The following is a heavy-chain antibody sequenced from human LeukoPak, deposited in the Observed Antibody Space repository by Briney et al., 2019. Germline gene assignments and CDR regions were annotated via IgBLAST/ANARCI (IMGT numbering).Heavy chain of an antibody. D-gene: IGHD2-2*01. CDR2: IIPILGIA. CDR1: GGTFSSYA. V-gene: IGHV1-69*04. Sequence: SVKVSCKASGGTFSSYAISWVRQAPGQGLEWMGRIIPILGIANYAQKFQGRVTITADKSTSTAYMELSSLRSEDTAVYYCARDLVGNYCSSTSCPRWFDPWGQGTLVTVSS. CDR3: ARDLVGNYCSSTSCPRWFDP. J-gene: IGHJ5*02.